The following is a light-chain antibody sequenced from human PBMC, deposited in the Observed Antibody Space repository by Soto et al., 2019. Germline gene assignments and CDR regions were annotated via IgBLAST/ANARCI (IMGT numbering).Light chain of an antibody. Sequence: EIQKTQALSTSSKKIRDRETINFRAIQSISCWLAWYQRKPGKAPKLPIYKASSLESGVPSRFSGSRSGTEFTLTISCLEPDGFAAYCWLQYISYPVTFGQGIKVDI. CDR2: KAS. J-gene: IGKJ1*01. CDR1: QSISCW. CDR3: LQYISYPVT. V-gene: IGKV1-5*03.